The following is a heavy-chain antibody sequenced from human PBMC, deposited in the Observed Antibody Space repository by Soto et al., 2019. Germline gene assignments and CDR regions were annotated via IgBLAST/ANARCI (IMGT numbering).Heavy chain of an antibody. J-gene: IGHJ5*02. CDR3: ARYSVAAAGSISGWFDP. CDR1: GGSISSGGYY. CDR2: IYYSGST. V-gene: IGHV4-31*03. D-gene: IGHD6-13*01. Sequence: PAETLALTCTVSGGSISSGGYYWSWIRQHPGKGLEWIGYIYYSGSTYYNPSLKSRVTISVDTSKNQFSLKLSSVTAADTAVYYCARYSVAAAGSISGWFDPWGQGTLVTVSS.